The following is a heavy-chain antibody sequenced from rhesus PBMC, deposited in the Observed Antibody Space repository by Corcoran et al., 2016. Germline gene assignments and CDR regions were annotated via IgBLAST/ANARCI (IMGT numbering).Heavy chain of an antibody. V-gene: IGHV1S9*01. J-gene: IGHJ4*01. CDR1: GYPFTSYY. D-gene: IGHD1-1*01. CDR3: TSLRYSWNHPFDY. CDR2: INPSNGNT. Sequence: QVQLVQSGAEVKKPGASVKTSCKASGYPFTSYYTNGVRQAPGKVLEWIGWINPSNGNTGYAQKFQGRVTMTRDTSTSTAYMELSSLRSEDTAVYYCTSLRYSWNHPFDYWGQGVLVTVSS.